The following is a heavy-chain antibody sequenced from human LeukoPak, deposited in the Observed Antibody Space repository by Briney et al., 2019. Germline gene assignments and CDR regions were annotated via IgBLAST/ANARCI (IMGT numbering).Heavy chain of an antibody. CDR1: GFTFSNYE. Sequence: GGSLRLSCTASGFTFSNYEMNWVRQAPGKGLEWVSGIIPSGHTTYYADSVRGRFTISRGNSRNTVYLQMNSLRAEDTAVYYCAKDDRWLQFCCWGQGTLVTVSA. CDR2: IIPSGHTT. J-gene: IGHJ4*02. CDR3: AKDDRWLQFCC. D-gene: IGHD5-24*01. V-gene: IGHV3-23*01.